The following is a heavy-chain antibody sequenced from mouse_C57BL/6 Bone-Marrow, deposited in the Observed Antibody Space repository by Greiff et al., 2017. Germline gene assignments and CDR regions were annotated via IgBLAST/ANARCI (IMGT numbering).Heavy chain of an antibody. Sequence: VQLQQSGAELVRPGASVKLSCKASGYTFTDYYINWVKQRPGQGLEWIARIYPGSGNTYYNEKFKGKATLTAEKSSSTAYMQLSSLTSEDSAVYFCARDYYGSSYPWYFDVWGTGTTVTVSS. CDR1: GYTFTDYY. J-gene: IGHJ1*03. CDR2: IYPGSGNT. V-gene: IGHV1-76*01. CDR3: ARDYYGSSYPWYFDV. D-gene: IGHD1-1*01.